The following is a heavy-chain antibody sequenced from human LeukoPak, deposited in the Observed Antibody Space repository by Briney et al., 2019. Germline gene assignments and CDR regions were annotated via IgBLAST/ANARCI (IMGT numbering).Heavy chain of an antibody. CDR3: ARDQEYSSSWYHGAFDI. J-gene: IGHJ3*02. CDR2: ISAYNGNT. D-gene: IGHD6-13*01. Sequence: ASVKVSCKASGYTLTSYGISWVRQAPGQGLEWMGWISAYNGNTNYAQKLQGRVTMTTDTSTSTAYMELRSLRSDDTAVYYCARDQEYSSSWYHGAFDIWGQGTMVTVSS. CDR1: GYTLTSYG. V-gene: IGHV1-18*01.